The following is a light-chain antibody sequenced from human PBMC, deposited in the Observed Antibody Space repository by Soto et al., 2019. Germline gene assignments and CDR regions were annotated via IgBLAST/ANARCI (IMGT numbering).Light chain of an antibody. Sequence: EIVLTQTPGTLSLSPGERATLSCRASQSVFNYLAWYQQKPGQAPRLLIYGASTRATGIPARFNGSGSGTEFTLTISSLQSEDFAVYYCQQYNNLPPTFGQGTLLEIK. CDR1: QSVFNY. J-gene: IGKJ5*01. CDR2: GAS. V-gene: IGKV3-15*01. CDR3: QQYNNLPPT.